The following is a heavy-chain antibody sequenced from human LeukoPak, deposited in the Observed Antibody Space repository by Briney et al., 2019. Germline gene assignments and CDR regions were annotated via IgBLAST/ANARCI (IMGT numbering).Heavy chain of an antibody. J-gene: IGHJ4*02. D-gene: IGHD4-17*01. Sequence: PGGSLRLSCAASGFTFSSYAMSWVRQAPGKGLEWVSSISSSSTYIYYADSMKGRFTISRDNAKNSLYLQMNSLSAEDTAVYYCARATGTVTYFDYWGQGTLVTVSS. CDR3: ARATGTVTYFDY. CDR1: GFTFSSYA. CDR2: ISSSSTYI. V-gene: IGHV3-21*01.